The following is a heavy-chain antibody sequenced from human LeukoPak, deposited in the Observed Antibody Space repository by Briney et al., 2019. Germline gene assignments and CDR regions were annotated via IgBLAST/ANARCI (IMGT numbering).Heavy chain of an antibody. Sequence: SETLSLTCTVSGDSYTSPYWSWIRQPPGKGLEWIGSIYHSGSTYYNPSLKSRVTISVDTSKNQFSLKLSSVTAADTAVYYCASEGYYYGSGSPAGNWFDPWGQGTLVTVSS. J-gene: IGHJ5*02. CDR1: GDSYTSPY. CDR3: ASEGYYYGSGSPAGNWFDP. D-gene: IGHD3-10*01. CDR2: IYHSGST. V-gene: IGHV4-38-2*02.